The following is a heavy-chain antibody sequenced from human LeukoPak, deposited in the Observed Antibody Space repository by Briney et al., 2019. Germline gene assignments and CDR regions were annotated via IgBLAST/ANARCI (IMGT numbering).Heavy chain of an antibody. J-gene: IGHJ5*02. D-gene: IGHD2-2*02. Sequence: SQTLSLTCAISGDSVSSNGAAWNWIRQPPSRGLEWLGRTYCRSKGYNVYAVSVKSRITINPDTSKNQFSLQLNSVTPEDTVVYYCARDRGYCSSTSSYSCCGFDPWGQGTLVTVSS. CDR3: ARDRGYCSSTSSYSCCGFDP. CDR2: TYCRSKGYN. V-gene: IGHV6-1*01. CDR1: GDSVSSNGAA.